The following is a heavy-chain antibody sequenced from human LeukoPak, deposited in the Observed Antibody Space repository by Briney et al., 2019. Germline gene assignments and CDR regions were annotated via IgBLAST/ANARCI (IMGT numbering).Heavy chain of an antibody. Sequence: SETLSLTCTVSGGSISSHYWSWIRQFPGKGLEWIGYIFYSGTTKYNPSLKSRVTISVDTSKGQFSLNLTSVTAADTAVYYCVANLVAVFHYWGQGALVTVSP. J-gene: IGHJ4*02. CDR3: VANLVAVFHY. D-gene: IGHD1-7*01. CDR2: IFYSGTT. V-gene: IGHV4-59*03. CDR1: GGSISSHY.